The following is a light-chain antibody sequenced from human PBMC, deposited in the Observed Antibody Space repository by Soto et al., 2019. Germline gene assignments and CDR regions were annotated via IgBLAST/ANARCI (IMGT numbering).Light chain of an antibody. CDR3: QQYNNWPLWT. CDR2: GAS. Sequence: EIVLTQSPGTLSLSPGERATLSCRASQSVSSSYLAWYQQKVGQAPRLLIYGASTRATGIPARFSGSGSGTEFTLTISSLQSEDFAVYYCQQYNNWPLWTFGQGTKVDIK. J-gene: IGKJ1*01. V-gene: IGKV3-15*01. CDR1: QSVSSSY.